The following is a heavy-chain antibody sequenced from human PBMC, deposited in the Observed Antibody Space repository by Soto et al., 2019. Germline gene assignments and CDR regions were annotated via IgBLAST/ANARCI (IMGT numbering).Heavy chain of an antibody. D-gene: IGHD3-22*01. CDR3: VRATYFSDSSGYTRCFDY. CDR1: GFTFSTDA. J-gene: IGHJ4*02. Sequence: GGSLRLSCAASGFTFSTDAMSWVRQAPGKGLEWVSVISGSGGGTYYADSVKGRFTISRDNSKNTLYLQMNSLRADDTAVYYCVRATYFSDSSGYTRCFDYWGQGTLVTVSS. CDR2: ISGSGGGT. V-gene: IGHV3-23*01.